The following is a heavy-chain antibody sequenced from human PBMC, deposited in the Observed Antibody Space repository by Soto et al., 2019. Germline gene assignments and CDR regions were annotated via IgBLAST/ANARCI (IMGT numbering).Heavy chain of an antibody. Sequence: QVQLQESGPGLVNPSETLSLTCTVSGDSVSSHLYYWSWIRQPPGKGLEWIAYIYYSGSTNYNPSLKSRVTISLDTSKNQFSLKLNSVTAADSAVYYCARHSGWFDPWGQGTLVTVSS. CDR2: IYYSGST. J-gene: IGHJ5*02. D-gene: IGHD7-27*01. V-gene: IGHV4-61*01. CDR3: ARHSGWFDP. CDR1: GDSVSSHLYY.